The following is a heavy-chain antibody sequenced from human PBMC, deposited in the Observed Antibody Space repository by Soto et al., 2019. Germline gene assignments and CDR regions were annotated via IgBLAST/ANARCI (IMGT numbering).Heavy chain of an antibody. CDR1: GFTFSSYS. V-gene: IGHV3-21*01. Sequence: EVQLVESGGGLVKPGGSLRLSCAASGFTFSSYSMNWVRQAPGKGLEWVSSISSSSSYIYYADSVKGRFTISRDNXKHSLYLQMNSLRAEDTAVYYCARGRSGSYYSTVSNWGQGTLVTVSS. D-gene: IGHD1-26*01. CDR2: ISSSSSYI. J-gene: IGHJ4*02. CDR3: ARGRSGSYYSTVSN.